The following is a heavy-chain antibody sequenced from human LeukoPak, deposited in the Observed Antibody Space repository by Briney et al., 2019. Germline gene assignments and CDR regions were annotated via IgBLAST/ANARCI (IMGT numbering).Heavy chain of an antibody. CDR2: ISGSGGST. J-gene: IGHJ4*02. CDR1: GFTFSSYA. Sequence: GGSLRLSCAASGFTFSSYAMSWVRQAPGKGLEWVSIISGSGGSTYYTDSVKGRFTISRDNSKNTLYVQMNSLRAEDTAVYFCAKDRYGVYGGNSFFDYWGQGTLVTVSS. V-gene: IGHV3-23*01. CDR3: AKDRYGVYGGNSFFDY. D-gene: IGHD4-23*01.